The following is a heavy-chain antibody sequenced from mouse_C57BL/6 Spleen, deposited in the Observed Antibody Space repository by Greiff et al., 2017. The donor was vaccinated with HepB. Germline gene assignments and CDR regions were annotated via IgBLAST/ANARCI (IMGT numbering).Heavy chain of an antibody. CDR2: IDPSDSYT. Sequence: VQLQQSGAELVKPGASVKLSCKASGYTFTSYWMQWVKQRPGQGLEWIGEIDPSDSYTNYNQKFKGKATLTVDTSSSTAYMQLSSLTSEDSAVYYCARSRDYSNSYYFDYWGQGTTLTVSS. CDR1: GYTFTSYW. J-gene: IGHJ2*01. D-gene: IGHD2-5*01. V-gene: IGHV1-50*01. CDR3: ARSRDYSNSYYFDY.